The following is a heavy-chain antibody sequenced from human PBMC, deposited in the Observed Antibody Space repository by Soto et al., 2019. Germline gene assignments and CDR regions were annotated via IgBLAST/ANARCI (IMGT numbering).Heavy chain of an antibody. CDR2: ISSSGSDT. J-gene: IGHJ4*02. CDR3: ARSLRGYGGYSGY. Sequence: QVQLVESGGGLVKPGGCLRLSCAASGFTFSDYYMSWIRQAPGKGLEWVSYISSSGSDTNYADSEKGRFTVSRDNAKNSLYQQMNSRRAEDTAVYYCARSLRGYGGYSGYWGQGTLVTVSS. CDR1: GFTFSDYY. D-gene: IGHD5-12*01. V-gene: IGHV3-11*05.